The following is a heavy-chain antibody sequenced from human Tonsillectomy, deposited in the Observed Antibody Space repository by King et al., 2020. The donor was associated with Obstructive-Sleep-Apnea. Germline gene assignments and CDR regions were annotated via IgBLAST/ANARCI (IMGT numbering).Heavy chain of an antibody. CDR1: GFTFSSYA. Sequence: VQLVESGGGVVQPGRSLRLSCAASGFTFSSYAMHWVRQAPGKGLEWVAVISYDGSNKYYADSVKGRFTISRDNSKNTLYLQMNSLRAEDTAVYYCARPTTPYSDSNGAAVDYWGQGTRVAGSS. J-gene: IGHJ4*02. CDR3: ARPTTPYSDSNGAAVDY. CDR2: ISYDGSNK. D-gene: IGHD4-11*01. V-gene: IGHV3-30*04.